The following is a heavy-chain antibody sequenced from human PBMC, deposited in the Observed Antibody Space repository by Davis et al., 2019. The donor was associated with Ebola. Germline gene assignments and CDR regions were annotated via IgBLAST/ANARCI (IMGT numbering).Heavy chain of an antibody. V-gene: IGHV1-8*03. CDR1: GYTFTSYD. D-gene: IGHD3-3*01. CDR2: MKPNSGDT. CDR3: ARTSYDSWSGYSPYFGLDV. Sequence: ASVKVSCKASGYTFTSYDINWVRQATGQGLEWMGWMKPNSGDTGYAQKFQGRVTITRNTSIDKAYMELSSLRSEDTAVYYCARTSYDSWSGYSPYFGLDVWGQGTTVTVSS. J-gene: IGHJ6*02.